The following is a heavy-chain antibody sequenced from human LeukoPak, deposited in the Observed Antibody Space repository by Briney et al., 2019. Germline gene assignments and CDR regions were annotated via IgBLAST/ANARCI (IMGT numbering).Heavy chain of an antibody. CDR1: RGSISGYY. CDR2: IYYSGNT. D-gene: IGHD1-7*01. J-gene: IGHJ4*02. V-gene: IGHV4-59*01. CDR3: ARWKYVDHERTFDD. Sequence: PSETLSLTCIVSRGSISGYYWLWIRQPPGKGLEWIGYIYYSGNTNYNPSLKSRVTISVDTSKNQFSLKLTSATAADTAIYYCARWKYVDHERTFDDWGQGSLVTVSS.